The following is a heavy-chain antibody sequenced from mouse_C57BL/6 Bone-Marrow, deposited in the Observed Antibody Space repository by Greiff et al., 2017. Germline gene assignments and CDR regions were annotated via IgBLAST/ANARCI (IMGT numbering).Heavy chain of an antibody. J-gene: IGHJ4*01. V-gene: IGHV5-6*01. CDR3: ARRPYYAMDY. CDR1: GFTFSSYG. CDR2: ISSGGSYT. Sequence: VQLKESGGDLVKPGGSLKLSCAASGFTFSSYGMSWVRQTPDKRLEWVATISSGGSYTYYPDSVKGRFTISRDNAKNTLYLQMSSLKSEDTAMYYCARRPYYAMDYWGQGTSVTVSS.